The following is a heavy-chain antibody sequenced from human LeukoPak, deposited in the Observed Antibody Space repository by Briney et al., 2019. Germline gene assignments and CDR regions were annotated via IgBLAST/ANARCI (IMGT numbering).Heavy chain of an antibody. D-gene: IGHD3-10*01. J-gene: IGHJ1*01. CDR2: ISGSGGST. Sequence: GGSLRLSCAASGFTFSSYAMSWVRQAPGKGLEWVSAISGSGGSTFYADSVKGRFTISRDNSKNTLYLQMNSLRAEDTAVYYCAKDTQRVIGSFQHWGQGTLVTVSS. CDR3: AKDTQRVIGSFQH. V-gene: IGHV3-23*01. CDR1: GFTFSSYA.